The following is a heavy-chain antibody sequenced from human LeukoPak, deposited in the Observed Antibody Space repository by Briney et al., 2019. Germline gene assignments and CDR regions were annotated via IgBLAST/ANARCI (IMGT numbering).Heavy chain of an antibody. Sequence: GGSLRLSCAASGFTFSSYSMNWVRQAPGKGLEWVSYISSSSSTIYYADSVKGRFTISRDNSKNTLYLQMNSLRAEDTAVYYCAKRYYYDSSGYWNAFDIWGQGTMVTVSS. D-gene: IGHD3-22*01. CDR1: GFTFSSYS. J-gene: IGHJ3*02. CDR3: AKRYYYDSSGYWNAFDI. CDR2: ISSSSSTI. V-gene: IGHV3-48*01.